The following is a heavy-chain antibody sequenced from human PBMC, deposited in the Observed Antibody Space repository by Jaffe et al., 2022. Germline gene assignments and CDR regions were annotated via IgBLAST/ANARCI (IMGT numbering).Heavy chain of an antibody. Sequence: EVQLVESGGGLVKPGGSLRLSCAASGFTFSSYSMNWVRQAPGKGLEWVSSISSSSSYIYYADSVKGRFTISRDNAKNSLYLQMNSLRAEDTAVYYCAREKGTGGVCFWPPTYCYYMDVWGKGTTVTVSS. J-gene: IGHJ6*03. CDR3: AREKGTGGVCFWPPTYCYYMDV. CDR1: GFTFSSYS. D-gene: IGHD2-8*02. V-gene: IGHV3-21*01. CDR2: ISSSSSYI.